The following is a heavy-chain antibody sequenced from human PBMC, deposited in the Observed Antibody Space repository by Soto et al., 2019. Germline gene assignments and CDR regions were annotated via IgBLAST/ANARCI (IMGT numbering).Heavy chain of an antibody. J-gene: IGHJ3*02. Sequence: EVQLVESGGGLVQPGGSLRLSCAASGFTFSSYWMHWVRQAPGKGLVWVSRINSDGSSTSYADSVKGRFTISRDNAKNTLYLQLNSLRAEDTALYYSARWRAGGGAFDIWGQGTMVTFSS. CDR2: INSDGSST. D-gene: IGHD2-15*01. CDR3: ARWRAGGGAFDI. V-gene: IGHV3-74*01. CDR1: GFTFSSYW.